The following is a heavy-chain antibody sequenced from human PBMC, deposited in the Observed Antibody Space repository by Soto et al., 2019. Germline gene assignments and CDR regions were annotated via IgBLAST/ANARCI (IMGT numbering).Heavy chain of an antibody. Sequence: PSETLSLTCTVSGGSISSGDYYWSWIRQPPGKGLEWIGYIYYSGSTYYNPSLKSRVTISVDTSKNQFSLKLSSVTAADTAVYYCARGTGYYIHLTRRNWFDPWGQGTLVTVSS. CDR2: IYYSGST. CDR3: ARGTGYYIHLTRRNWFDP. CDR1: GGSISSGDYY. V-gene: IGHV4-30-4*01. D-gene: IGHD3-9*01. J-gene: IGHJ5*02.